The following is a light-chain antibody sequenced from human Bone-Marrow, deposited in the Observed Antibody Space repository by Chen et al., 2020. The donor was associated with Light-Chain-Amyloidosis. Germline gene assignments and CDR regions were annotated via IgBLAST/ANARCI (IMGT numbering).Light chain of an antibody. CDR3: QHRTNWPWT. CDR2: DAS. Sequence: EIVLTQSPATLSLFPGERATLSCRASQSVSTYLAWYQQKPGQAPRLLIYDASSRATGIPSRFSGSGSATDFTLTISSLEPEDFAVYYCQHRTNWPWTFGQGTKVEI. CDR1: QSVSTY. J-gene: IGKJ1*01. V-gene: IGKV3-11*01.